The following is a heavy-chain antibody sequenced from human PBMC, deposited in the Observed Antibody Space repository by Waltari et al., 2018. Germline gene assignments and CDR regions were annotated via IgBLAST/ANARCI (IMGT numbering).Heavy chain of an antibody. V-gene: IGHV3-7*04. CDR3: ARGGLDSSWYWRN. D-gene: IGHD6-13*01. CDR1: GFTFRRHW. CDR2: IKQDGREK. Sequence: EVQLVESGGGLVQPGGSLRLSCSASGFTFRRHWMTWVRQAPGKGLERVANIKQDGREKYTVDSVKGRFTISRDNAKSSLYLQMESLRGDDTAVYYCARGGLDSSWYWRNWGQGTLVTVSS. J-gene: IGHJ4*02.